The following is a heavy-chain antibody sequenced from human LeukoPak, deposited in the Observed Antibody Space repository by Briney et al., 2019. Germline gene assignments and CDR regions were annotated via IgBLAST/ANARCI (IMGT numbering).Heavy chain of an antibody. V-gene: IGHV3-30*02. CDR2: IRYDGSNK. CDR1: GFTFSSYG. J-gene: IGHJ5*02. D-gene: IGHD2-2*01. CDR3: AKDRFVVVPAGGFDP. Sequence: GGSLRLSCAASGFTFSSYGMHWVRQAPGKGLEWVAFIRYDGSNKYYADSVKGRFTISRDNSKNTLYLQMNSLRAEDTAVYYCAKDRFVVVPAGGFDPWGQGTLVTVSS.